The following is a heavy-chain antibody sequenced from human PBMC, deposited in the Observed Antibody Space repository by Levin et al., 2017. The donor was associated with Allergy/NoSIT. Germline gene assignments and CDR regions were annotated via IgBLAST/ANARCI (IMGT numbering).Heavy chain of an antibody. J-gene: IGHJ6*02. V-gene: IGHV3-9*01. CDR2: ISWNSGSI. CDR3: AKDMSNLYYYYGMDV. CDR1: GFTFDDYA. Sequence: SLKISCAASGFTFDDYAMHWVRQAPGKGLEWVSGISWNSGSIGYADSVKGRFTISRDNAKNSLYLQMNSLRAEDTALYYCAKDMSNLYYYYGMDVWGQGTTVTVSS.